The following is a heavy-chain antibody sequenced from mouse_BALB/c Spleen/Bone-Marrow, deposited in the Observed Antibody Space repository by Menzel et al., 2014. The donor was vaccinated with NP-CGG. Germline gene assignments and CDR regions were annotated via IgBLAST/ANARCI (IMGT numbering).Heavy chain of an antibody. CDR2: ISYSGIT. CDR3: ARTYCYGSCSFKD. V-gene: IGHV3-8*02. D-gene: IGHD1-1*01. J-gene: IGHJ3*01. Sequence: VQLKESGPSLVKPSQTLSLTCSVTGDSITTDYWNWIRKFPGDKLEYLGYISYSGITYYNPSLKSRISITRDTSKNQYYLQLNSVTTEDTATYYCARTYCYGSCSFKDWGQGTLVTVSA. CDR1: GDSITTDY.